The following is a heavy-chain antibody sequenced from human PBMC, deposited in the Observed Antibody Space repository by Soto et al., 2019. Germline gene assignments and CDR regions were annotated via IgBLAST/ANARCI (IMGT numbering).Heavy chain of an antibody. CDR1: GFTFSSYA. D-gene: IGHD6-19*01. CDR3: ARDWSSGWKISTQGYFDY. CDR2: ISGSGGST. V-gene: IGHV3-23*01. J-gene: IGHJ4*02. Sequence: GGSLRLSCAASGFTFSSYAMSWVRQAPGKGLEWVSAISGSGGSTYYADSVKGRFTISRDNSKNTLYLQMNSLRAEDTAVYYCARDWSSGWKISTQGYFDYWGQGTLVTVSS.